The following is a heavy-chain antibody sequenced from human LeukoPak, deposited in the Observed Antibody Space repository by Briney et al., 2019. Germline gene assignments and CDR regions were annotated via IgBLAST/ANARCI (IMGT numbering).Heavy chain of an antibody. V-gene: IGHV1-18*01. Sequence: ASVKVSCKASGYTFTSYGISWVRQAPGQGLEWMGWISAYNGNTNYAQKLQGRVTMTTDTSTSTAYMELRSLRSDDTAVYYCARKREKRGGYDILTGYLPQSSYSGMEVWGKGPRSPSPQ. CDR1: GYTFTSYG. D-gene: IGHD3-9*01. CDR3: ARKREKRGGYDILTGYLPQSSYSGMEV. J-gene: IGHJ6*04. CDR2: ISAYNGNT.